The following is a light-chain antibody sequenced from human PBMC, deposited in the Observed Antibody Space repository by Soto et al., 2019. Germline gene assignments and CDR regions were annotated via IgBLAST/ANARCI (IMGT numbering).Light chain of an antibody. CDR1: SSNIGSNT. J-gene: IGLJ3*02. CDR3: AAWDDILNGWV. Sequence: QSVVTQAPSASGTPGQGVTISCSGSSSNIGSNTVHWYQQLPGTAPKLLIYTNNQRPSGVPDRFSGSKSGTSASLAISGLQSEDEADYYCAAWDDILNGWVFGGGTKVTVL. V-gene: IGLV1-44*01. CDR2: TNN.